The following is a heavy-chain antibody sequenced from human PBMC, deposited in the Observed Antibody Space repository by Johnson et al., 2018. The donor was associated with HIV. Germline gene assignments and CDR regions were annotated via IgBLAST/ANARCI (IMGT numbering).Heavy chain of an antibody. CDR3: ARGTITLIRGVIGFDI. CDR2: ISSGDRA. CDR1: GFTDSSNY. Sequence: VQLVESGGGLIQPGGSLRLSCAASGFTDSSNYMSWVRQAPAKGLEWVSVISSGDRAFYGDSVKGRFTISRDNSKNTLNLQMNTLRAEDTAVYYCARGTITLIRGVIGFDIWGQGTMVTVSS. D-gene: IGHD3-10*01. V-gene: IGHV3-53*01. J-gene: IGHJ3*02.